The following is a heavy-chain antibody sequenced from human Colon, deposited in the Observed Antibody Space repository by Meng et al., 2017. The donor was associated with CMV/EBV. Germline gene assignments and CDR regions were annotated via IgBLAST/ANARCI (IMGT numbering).Heavy chain of an antibody. CDR3: ARKGHVDIVGTAGNWFDP. J-gene: IGHJ5*02. Sequence: GESLKISCVASGFTFSSYSMNWVRQAPGKGLEWVSAITSSSSSIYYADSVKGRFTISRDNAKNSLFLQMNSLRAEDTAVYYCARKGHVDIVGTAGNWFDPWGQEPWSPSPQ. CDR2: ITSSSSSI. CDR1: GFTFSSYS. V-gene: IGHV3-21*01. D-gene: IGHD5-12*01.